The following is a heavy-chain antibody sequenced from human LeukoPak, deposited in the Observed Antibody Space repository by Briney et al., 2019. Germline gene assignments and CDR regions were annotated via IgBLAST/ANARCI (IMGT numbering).Heavy chain of an antibody. V-gene: IGHV4-38-2*02. CDR3: ARARKYNGNPSWIDL. D-gene: IGHD2-8*01. J-gene: IGHJ5*02. CDR2: ISHSENT. CDR1: GDSISSSYF. Sequence: SETLSLTCYVSGDSISSSYFWGWIRQPPGTWLEWIGSISHSENTFYNPSLKSRVTISVDTSKNHFSLNLSAVTAADTAVYYCARARKYNGNPSWIDLWGQRVLVTVSS.